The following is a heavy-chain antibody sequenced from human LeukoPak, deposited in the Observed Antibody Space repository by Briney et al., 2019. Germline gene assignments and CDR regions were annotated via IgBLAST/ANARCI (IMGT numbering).Heavy chain of an antibody. D-gene: IGHD2-15*01. CDR3: AKDVPCSGGSCYSSKGYSYGYWDY. V-gene: IGHV3-23*01. CDR1: GFTFSSYA. CDR2: ISGSGGST. J-gene: IGHJ4*02. Sequence: GGSLRLSCAASGFTFSSYAMSWVRQAPGKGLEWVSAISGSGGSTYYADSVKGRFTISRDNSKNTLYLQMNSLRAEDTAVYYCAKDVPCSGGSCYSSKGYSYGYWDYWGQGTLVTVSS.